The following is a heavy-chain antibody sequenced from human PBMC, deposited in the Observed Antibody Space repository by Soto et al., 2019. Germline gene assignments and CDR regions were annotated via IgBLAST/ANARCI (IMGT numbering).Heavy chain of an antibody. J-gene: IGHJ6*03. Sequence: PSETLSLTCAVYGGSFSGYYWSWIRQPPGKGLEWIGEINHSGCTNYNPSLKSRVTISVDTSKNQFSLKLSSVTAADTAVYYCARGRGVLMVYASMDVWGKGTTVTVSS. CDR3: ARGRGVLMVYASMDV. CDR1: GGSFSGYY. V-gene: IGHV4-34*01. D-gene: IGHD2-8*01. CDR2: INHSGCT.